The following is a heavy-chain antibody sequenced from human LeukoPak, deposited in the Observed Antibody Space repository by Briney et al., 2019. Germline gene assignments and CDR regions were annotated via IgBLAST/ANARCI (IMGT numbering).Heavy chain of an antibody. CDR1: GFTFSSYA. CDR2: ISGSGGST. D-gene: IGHD3-22*01. J-gene: IGHJ4*02. CDR3: AKDPYYDSSGYLFDY. Sequence: PGGSLRLSCAASGFTFSSYAMSWVRQAPGKGLEWVSAISGSGGSTYYADSVKGRFTISRDNSKNTLYLQMNSLRAEDTAVYYCAKDPYYDSSGYLFDYRGQGTLVTVSS. V-gene: IGHV3-23*01.